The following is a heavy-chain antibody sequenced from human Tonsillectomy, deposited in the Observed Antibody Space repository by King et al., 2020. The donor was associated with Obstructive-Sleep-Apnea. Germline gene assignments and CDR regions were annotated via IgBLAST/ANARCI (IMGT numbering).Heavy chain of an antibody. V-gene: IGHV3-53*04. CDR2: LYSGGST. CDR3: ARASYSSGYLNGFDY. D-gene: IGHD3-22*01. Sequence: VQLVESGGGLVQPGGSLRLSCAASGFIVSSNYMTWVRQAPGKGLEWVSVLYSGGSTYYADSVKGRFTISRHDSKNTVYLQMNSLRVEDTAIYYCARASYSSGYLNGFDYWGQGTLVTVSS. CDR1: GFIVSSNY. J-gene: IGHJ4*02.